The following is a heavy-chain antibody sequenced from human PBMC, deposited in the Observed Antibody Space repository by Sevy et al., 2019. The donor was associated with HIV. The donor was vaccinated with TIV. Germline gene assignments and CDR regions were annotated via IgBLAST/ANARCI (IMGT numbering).Heavy chain of an antibody. J-gene: IGHJ6*02. D-gene: IGHD1-26*01. CDR2: IKQDGSEK. Sequence: GGSLRLSCAASEFTFSSYWMSWVRQAPGKGLEWVANIKQDGSEKYFVDSVKGRFTIARDNAKNSLYLQMNSLRAEDTAVYYCARSGGSYDYGMDVWGQGTTVTVSS. CDR3: ARSGGSYDYGMDV. V-gene: IGHV3-7*01. CDR1: EFTFSSYW.